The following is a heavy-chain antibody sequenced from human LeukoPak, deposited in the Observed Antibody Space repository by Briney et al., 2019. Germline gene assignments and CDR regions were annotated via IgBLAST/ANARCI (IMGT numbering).Heavy chain of an antibody. CDR1: GFTFSSYA. V-gene: IGHV3-23*01. Sequence: GGSLRLSCAASGFTFSSYAMSWVRQAPGKGLEWVSAICGSGSSKYYADSVKGRFTISRDNSKNTLYLQMNSLRAEDTAVYYCAKDLSAGFGELSSDVWGKGTTVTVSS. CDR3: AKDLSAGFGELSSDV. CDR2: ICGSGSSK. D-gene: IGHD3-10*01. J-gene: IGHJ6*04.